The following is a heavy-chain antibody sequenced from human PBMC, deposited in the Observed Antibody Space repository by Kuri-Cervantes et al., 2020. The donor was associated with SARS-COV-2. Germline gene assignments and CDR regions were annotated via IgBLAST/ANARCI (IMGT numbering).Heavy chain of an antibody. D-gene: IGHD3-3*01. CDR2: IYYSGST. CDR1: GGSFSGYY. Sequence: SQTLSLTCAVYGGSFSGYYWSWIRQHPGKGLEWIGYIYYSGSTYYNPSLKSRVTISVDTSKNQFPLKLSSVTAADTAVYYCARAGVGDFWSGYYGMDVWGQGTTVTVSS. V-gene: IGHV4-31*02. J-gene: IGHJ6*02. CDR3: ARAGVGDFWSGYYGMDV.